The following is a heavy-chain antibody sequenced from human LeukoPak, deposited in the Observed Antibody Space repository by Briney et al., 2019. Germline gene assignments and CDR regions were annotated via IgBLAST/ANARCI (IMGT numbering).Heavy chain of an antibody. CDR3: ASHGPAGTYFAFAY. Sequence: SETLSLTCTVSGGSISSGGYYWSWIRQPPGKGLEWIGYIYHSGSTYYNPSLKSRVTISVDRSKNQFSLKLSSVTAADTAVYYCASHGPAGTYFAFAYWGQGTLVTVSS. J-gene: IGHJ4*02. D-gene: IGHD3-10*01. CDR2: IYHSGST. CDR1: GGSISSGGYY. V-gene: IGHV4-30-2*01.